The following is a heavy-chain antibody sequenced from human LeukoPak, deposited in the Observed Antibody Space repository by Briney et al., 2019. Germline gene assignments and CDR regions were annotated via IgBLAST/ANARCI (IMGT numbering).Heavy chain of an antibody. Sequence: GGSLRLSCAASGFTFSNYEMNWVRQAPGKGLEWVSYISSSGSTIYYADSVKGRFTISRDNSKNTLYLQMNSLRPEDTAVYYCARARSIVGVSPFQHWGQGTLVTVSS. D-gene: IGHD1-26*01. CDR2: ISSSGSTI. V-gene: IGHV3-48*03. CDR1: GFTFSNYE. CDR3: ARARSIVGVSPFQH. J-gene: IGHJ1*01.